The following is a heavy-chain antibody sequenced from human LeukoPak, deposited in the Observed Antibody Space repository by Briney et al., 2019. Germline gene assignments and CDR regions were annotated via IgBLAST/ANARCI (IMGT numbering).Heavy chain of an antibody. V-gene: IGHV3-23*01. CDR2: IRIVGGGT. Sequence: VVSLRRSCAASGFDLTTYAISGVRQAPAKGPEWVPSIRIVGGGTYYADSVKGRFTISRDNSENTLHLQMNNLRVEDTARYFCARCMVLSQGWCNWFDPWGQGTLVTVSS. J-gene: IGHJ5*02. D-gene: IGHD6-13*01. CDR1: GFDLTTYA. CDR3: ARCMVLSQGWCNWFDP.